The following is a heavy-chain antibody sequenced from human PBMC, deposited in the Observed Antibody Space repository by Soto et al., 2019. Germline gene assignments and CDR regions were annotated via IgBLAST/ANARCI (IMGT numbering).Heavy chain of an antibody. J-gene: IGHJ6*03. V-gene: IGHV1-18*01. D-gene: IGHD3-10*01. CDR1: GYSFTSHG. Sequence: QVQLVQSGAEVKKPGASVKVSCKAPGYSFTSHGISWVRQAPGQGHEWMGWISASSGDTNYAQKLQGSVTVTPDTSTSTAYLELRSLRSEDTAVYYCARMVGGANSDNYPYIDVWGKGTAVTVSS. CDR3: ARMVGGANSDNYPYIDV. CDR2: ISASSGDT.